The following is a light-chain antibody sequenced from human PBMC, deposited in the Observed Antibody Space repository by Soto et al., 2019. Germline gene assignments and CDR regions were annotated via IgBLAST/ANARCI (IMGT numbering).Light chain of an antibody. J-gene: IGLJ1*01. CDR1: SAYSNYK. Sequence: QTVVTQPPSASASLGASVTLTCTLSSAYSNYKVDWYQQRPGKGPRFVMRVGTGGIVGSKGDGIPDRFSVLGSGLNRYLTIKNIQEEDESAYHCGTDHGSGSNFVYVFGTGTKLTVL. CDR2: VGTGGIVG. V-gene: IGLV9-49*01. CDR3: GTDHGSGSNFVYV.